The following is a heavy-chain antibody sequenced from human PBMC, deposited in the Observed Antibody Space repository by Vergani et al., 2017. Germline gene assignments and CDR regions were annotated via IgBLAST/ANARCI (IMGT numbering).Heavy chain of an antibody. V-gene: IGHV4-59*01. CDR1: GGSISSYY. CDR3: AGGATMGSDY. CDR2: VYYSGST. Sequence: QVQLQESGPGLVKPSETLSLTCTVSGGSISSYYWSWIRQPPGKGLEWIGYVYYSGSTNYNPSLKSRVTISVDTSKNQFSLKLSSVTAADTAVYYCAGGATMGSDYWGQGTLVTVSS. D-gene: IGHD3-3*01. J-gene: IGHJ4*02.